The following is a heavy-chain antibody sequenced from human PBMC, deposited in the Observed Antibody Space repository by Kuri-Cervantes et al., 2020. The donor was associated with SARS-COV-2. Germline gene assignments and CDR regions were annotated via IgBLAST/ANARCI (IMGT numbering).Heavy chain of an antibody. CDR2: IKQDGREK. Sequence: GGSLRLSCAASGFTFSSYWMSWVRQAPGKGLEWVANIKQDGREKYYVDSVKGRFTISRDNAKNSLYLQMNSLRAEDTAVYYCARARGYCTNGVCYLWFDPWGQGTLVTVSS. V-gene: IGHV3-7*03. CDR1: GFTFSSYW. J-gene: IGHJ5*02. D-gene: IGHD2-8*01. CDR3: ARARGYCTNGVCYLWFDP.